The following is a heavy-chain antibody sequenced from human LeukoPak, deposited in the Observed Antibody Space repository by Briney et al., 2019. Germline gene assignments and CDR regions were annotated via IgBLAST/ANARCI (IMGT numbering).Heavy chain of an antibody. J-gene: IGHJ6*03. D-gene: IGHD3-16*01. Sequence: PSETLSLTCAVSNYPITSDYCWVWIRQPPGQGLEWIGQIFHSGIAHYNPPLKSRVTMSVDTSRSQFSVNLNSVTAADTAVYYCGRAGFGTAYNRFYYYMDVWGKGTTVTVSS. V-gene: IGHV4-38-2*01. CDR1: NYPITSDYC. CDR2: IFHSGIA. CDR3: GRAGFGTAYNRFYYYMDV.